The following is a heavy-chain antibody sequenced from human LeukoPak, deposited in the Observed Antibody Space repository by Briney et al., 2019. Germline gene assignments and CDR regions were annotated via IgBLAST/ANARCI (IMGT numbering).Heavy chain of an antibody. V-gene: IGHV3-21*01. CDR3: ARHGGYFDPFDY. CDR2: ITSSSSHI. D-gene: IGHD3-9*01. Sequence: GGSLRLSCAASGFNFRSYNMNWVRQSPGQGLEWLSAITSSSSHIYYADSVRGRFTISRDNAKNSLYLQMNSLRAEDAAVYYCARHGGYFDPFDYWGQGTLVTVSS. J-gene: IGHJ4*02. CDR1: GFNFRSYN.